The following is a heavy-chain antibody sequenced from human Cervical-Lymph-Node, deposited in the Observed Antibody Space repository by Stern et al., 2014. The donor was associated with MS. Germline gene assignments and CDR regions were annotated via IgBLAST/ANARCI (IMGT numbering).Heavy chain of an antibody. V-gene: IGHV4-59*01. Sequence: QVQLQESGPGLVKPSETLSLTCTVSGGSISSYYWSWIRQPPGQGLEWIGYIYYSGSTNYNPSLKSRVTISVDTSKNQFSLKLSSVTAADTAVYYCARDSYYGSGSLDYWGQGTLVTVSS. J-gene: IGHJ4*02. D-gene: IGHD3-10*01. CDR1: GGSISSYY. CDR2: IYYSGST. CDR3: ARDSYYGSGSLDY.